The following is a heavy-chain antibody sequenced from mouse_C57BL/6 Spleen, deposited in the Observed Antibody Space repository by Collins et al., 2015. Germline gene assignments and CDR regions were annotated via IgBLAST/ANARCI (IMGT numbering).Heavy chain of an antibody. CDR2: IDPETGGT. CDR3: TRDSNYKGRYYAMDY. J-gene: IGHJ4*01. Sequence: QVQLQQSGAELVRPGASVTLSCKASGYTFTDYGMHWVKQTPVHGLEWIGAIDPETGGTAYNQKFKGKAILTADKSSSTAYMELRSLTSEDSAVYYCTRDSNYKGRYYAMDYWGQGTSVTVSS. CDR1: GYTFTDYG. D-gene: IGHD2-5*01. V-gene: IGHV1-15*01.